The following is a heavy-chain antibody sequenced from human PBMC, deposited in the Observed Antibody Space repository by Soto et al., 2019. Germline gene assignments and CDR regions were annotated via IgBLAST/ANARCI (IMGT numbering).Heavy chain of an antibody. CDR3: ARERRQWAVPTDY. CDR1: GFTFSSFG. J-gene: IGHJ4*02. Sequence: QVQLVESGGGVVQPGKSLRLSCTASGFTFSSFGMHWVRQAPGKGLEWVAGISYDGSNQYYGESLKGRITISRDDTKKVLNLVMDSLRPEYTAVYYCARERRQWAVPTDYWGQGTLVTVSS. CDR2: ISYDGSNQ. V-gene: IGHV3-30*03. D-gene: IGHD1-26*01.